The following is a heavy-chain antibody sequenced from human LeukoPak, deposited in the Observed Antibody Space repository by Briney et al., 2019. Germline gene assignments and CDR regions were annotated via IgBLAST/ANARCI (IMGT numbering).Heavy chain of an antibody. CDR3: ARHRRYSSSWFPLDFDY. CDR1: GGFISSYY. D-gene: IGHD6-13*01. J-gene: IGHJ4*02. Sequence: SETLSLTCAVSGGFISSYYWSWIRQPPGKGLEWVGRIYTSGSTNYNPSLKSRVTMSVDTSKNQFSLKLSSVTAADTAVYYCARHRRYSSSWFPLDFDYWGQGTLVTVSS. V-gene: IGHV4-4*07. CDR2: IYTSGST.